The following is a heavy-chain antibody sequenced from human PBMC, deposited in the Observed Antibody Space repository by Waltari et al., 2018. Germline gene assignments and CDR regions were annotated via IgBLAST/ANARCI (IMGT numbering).Heavy chain of an antibody. CDR2: ISERGDST. J-gene: IGHJ4*02. D-gene: IGHD2-2*01. CDR3: AKEGVGYCTRTSCCIGFDL. V-gene: IGHV3-23*01. CDR1: GFSINAYA. Sequence: EVQLLESGGGLSQPGGSLRLSCSACGFSINAYAISRVRQAPGKGLEWVSSISERGDSTYYADSVKGRVTTSRDNSKNTVYLQMSNMRSEDTAVYYCAKEGVGYCTRTSCCIGFDLWGQGTLVTVSS.